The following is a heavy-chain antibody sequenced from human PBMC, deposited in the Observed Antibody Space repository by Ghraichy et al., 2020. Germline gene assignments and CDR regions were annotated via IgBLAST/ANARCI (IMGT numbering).Heavy chain of an antibody. J-gene: IGHJ4*02. CDR1: GGSISSYY. V-gene: IGHV4-59*01. Sequence: SETLSLTCTVSGGSISSYYWSWIRQPPGKGLEWIGHIFYSGSTNYNPSLESRVTISVDTSKNQFSLKLTSVTAADTAVYYCSRVCCTSTGCYTRFTFDYWGQGTLVTVSS. D-gene: IGHD2-2*02. CDR3: SRVCCTSTGCYTRFTFDY. CDR2: IFYSGST.